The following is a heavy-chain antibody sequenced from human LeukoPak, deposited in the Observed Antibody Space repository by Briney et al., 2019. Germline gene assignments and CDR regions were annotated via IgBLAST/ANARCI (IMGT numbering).Heavy chain of an antibody. CDR1: GFTFDDYG. Sequence: PGGSLRLSCAASGFTFDDYGLTWVRQAPGKGLEWVSGINWNGVSTGYADSVKGRFTISRDNAKNSLYLQMNSLRAEDTALYYCATNGGGDSGYPPHFDYWGQGTLVTVSS. V-gene: IGHV3-20*04. J-gene: IGHJ4*02. CDR3: ATNGGGDSGYPPHFDY. D-gene: IGHD3-16*01. CDR2: INWNGVST.